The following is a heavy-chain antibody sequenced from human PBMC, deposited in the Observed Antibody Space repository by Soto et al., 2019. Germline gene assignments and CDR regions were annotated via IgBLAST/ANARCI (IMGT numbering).Heavy chain of an antibody. CDR2: IYASDST. D-gene: IGHD2-15*01. CDR1: GFSVSGNY. Sequence: SLRLSCVASGFSVSGNYMNWVRQAPGKGLEWVSMIYASDSTYYADSVHGRFIISRDNSRNTLILQMNSLRAEDTAAYYCARSTAALIDYWGQGTLVTVSS. V-gene: IGHV3-53*01. CDR3: ARSTAALIDY. J-gene: IGHJ4*02.